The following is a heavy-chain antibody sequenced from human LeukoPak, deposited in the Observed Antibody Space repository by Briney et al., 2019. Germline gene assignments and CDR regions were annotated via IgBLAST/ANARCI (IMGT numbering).Heavy chain of an antibody. Sequence: SGPTLVNPTQTLTLTCTFSGFSLSTSGMRVSWIRQPPGKALEWLARIDWDDDKFYSTSLKTRLTISKDTSKNQVVLTMTNMDPVDTAMYYCARIKRDPYYYYYMDVWGKGTTVTVSS. CDR3: ARIKRDPYYYYYMDV. CDR2: IDWDDDK. J-gene: IGHJ6*03. D-gene: IGHD6-25*01. CDR1: GFSLSTSGMR. V-gene: IGHV2-70*04.